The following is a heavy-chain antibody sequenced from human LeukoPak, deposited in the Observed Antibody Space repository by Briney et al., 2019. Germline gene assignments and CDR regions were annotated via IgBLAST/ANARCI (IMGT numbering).Heavy chain of an antibody. J-gene: IGHJ4*02. CDR2: ISSSGGNT. D-gene: IGHD3-10*01. Sequence: GGSLRLSCAASGFTFSSYAMNWVRQAPEKGLEWVSTISSSGGNTYHADSVKGRFTISRDKTKNTLYLQMNSLRAEDTAVYYCAKREYGSGSYQPFYVIDYWGQGTLVTVSS. CDR1: GFTFSSYA. V-gene: IGHV3-23*01. CDR3: AKREYGSGSYQPFYVIDY.